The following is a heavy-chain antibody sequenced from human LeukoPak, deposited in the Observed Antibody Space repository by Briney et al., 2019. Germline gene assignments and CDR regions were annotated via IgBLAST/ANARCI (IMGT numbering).Heavy chain of an antibody. D-gene: IGHD6-19*01. V-gene: IGHV1-46*01. CDR3: ARVGYSGWYGGFGDY. J-gene: IGHJ4*02. CDR2: INPSGGST. Sequence: WASVKVSCKASGYTFTSYYMHWVRQAPGQGLEWMGIINPSGGSTSYAQKFQGRVTMTRDTSTSTVYMELSSLRSEDTAVYYCARVGYSGWYGGFGDYWGQGTLVTVSS. CDR1: GYTFTSYY.